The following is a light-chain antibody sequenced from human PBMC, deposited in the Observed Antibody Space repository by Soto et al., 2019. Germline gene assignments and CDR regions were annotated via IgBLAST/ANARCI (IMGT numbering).Light chain of an antibody. CDR2: GAS. CDR3: QQYNNWPPGVT. CDR1: QSVSSN. Sequence: EIVMTQSPATLSVSPGERATLSCRASQSVSSNLAWYQQKPGQAPRLLIYGASTRATGIPARFSGSGSGTEFTLTISSLQSEGFAVYYCQQYNNWPPGVTFGPGTKVDIK. V-gene: IGKV3-15*01. J-gene: IGKJ3*01.